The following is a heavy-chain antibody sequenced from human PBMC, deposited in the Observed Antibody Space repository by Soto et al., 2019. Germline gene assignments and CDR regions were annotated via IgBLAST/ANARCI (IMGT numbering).Heavy chain of an antibody. CDR2: ISWNSGSI. J-gene: IGHJ4*02. CDR3: ARTYDILTGYYYDY. D-gene: IGHD3-9*01. Sequence: VQLVESGGGLVQPGRSLRLSCAASGFTFDDYGMHWVRQAPGKGLEWVSGISWNSGSIGYADSVKGRFTISRDNAKNSLSLQMNSLRAEDTALYYCARTYDILTGYYYDYWGQGTLVTVSS. V-gene: IGHV3-9*01. CDR1: GFTFDDYG.